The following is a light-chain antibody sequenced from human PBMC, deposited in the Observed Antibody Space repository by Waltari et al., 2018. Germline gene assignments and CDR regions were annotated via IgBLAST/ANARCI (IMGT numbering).Light chain of an antibody. V-gene: IGLV1-40*02. CDR3: QSYDSTLRTWV. J-gene: IGLJ3*02. Sequence: QSVLTQPPSVSGAPGQRVTVPCIDTGSHIGADCDVHWYQQIPGTAPKLVIYQNSKRPSGVPERFSGSKSGTSASLTITELQADDEADYYCQSYDSTLRTWVFGGGTRLTVL. CDR2: QNS. CDR1: GSHIGADCD.